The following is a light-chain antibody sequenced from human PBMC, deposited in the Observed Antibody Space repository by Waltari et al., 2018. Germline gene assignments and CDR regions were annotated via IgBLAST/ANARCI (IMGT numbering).Light chain of an antibody. CDR1: DSDVGAYDF. Sequence: QSALTQPASVSGSPRQSITISCSGTDSDVGAYDFFSWYQQHPGKAPHLIIYEVSNRPSGISNRFSASKSGNTASLTISGLQAEDEADYYCSSYTTSSAPGVFGTGTRVTVL. CDR3: SSYTTSSAPGV. CDR2: EVS. V-gene: IGLV2-14*01. J-gene: IGLJ1*01.